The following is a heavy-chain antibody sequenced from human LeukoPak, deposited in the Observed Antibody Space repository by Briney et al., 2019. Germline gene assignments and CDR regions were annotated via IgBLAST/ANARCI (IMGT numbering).Heavy chain of an antibody. Sequence: GSLRLSCAASGFTFSSYAMSWIRQPPGKGLEWIGYIYYSGSTNYNPSLKSRVTISVDTSKNQFSLKLSSVTAADTAVYYCAREVNWGYDFWGQGTLVTVSS. CDR2: IYYSGST. J-gene: IGHJ4*02. CDR1: GFTFSSYA. V-gene: IGHV4-59*12. CDR3: AREVNWGYDF. D-gene: IGHD7-27*01.